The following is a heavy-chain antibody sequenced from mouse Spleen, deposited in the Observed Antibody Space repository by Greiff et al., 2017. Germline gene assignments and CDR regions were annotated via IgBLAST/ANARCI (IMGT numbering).Heavy chain of an antibody. Sequence: QVQLKESGPGLVQPSQSLSITCTVSGFSLTSYVVHWVRQSPGKGLEWLGVIWSGGSTDYNAAVISRLSISKDNSKSQVFFKMNSLQADETAIYYCARIVTWYFDVWGTGTTVTVSS. CDR1: GFSLTSYV. V-gene: IGHV2-2*01. CDR2: IWSGGST. D-gene: IGHD2-1*01. J-gene: IGHJ1*03. CDR3: ARIVTWYFDV.